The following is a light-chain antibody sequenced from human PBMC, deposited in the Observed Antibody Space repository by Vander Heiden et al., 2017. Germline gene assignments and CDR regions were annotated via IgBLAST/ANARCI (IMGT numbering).Light chain of an antibody. V-gene: IGKV1-5*03. CDR3: QQNNSNPYT. CDR1: QCISSW. Sequence: IQTTLSPSTLSASVGDRVTITCRASQCISSWLTWYQQKPGKAPKLLIFRASSLESGVPSRFSGGGSGTDFTLTISSLQPDDFATYYCQQNNSNPYTFGQGTKLEIK. CDR2: RAS. J-gene: IGKJ2*01.